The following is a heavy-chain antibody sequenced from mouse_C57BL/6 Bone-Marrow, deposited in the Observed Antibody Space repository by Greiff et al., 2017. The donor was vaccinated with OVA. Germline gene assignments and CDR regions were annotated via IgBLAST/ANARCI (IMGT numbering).Heavy chain of an antibody. CDR3: ATSPGNFYFDY. J-gene: IGHJ2*01. CDR2: IDPSDSET. D-gene: IGHD2-1*01. Sequence: VQLKQPGAELVRPGSSVKLSCKASGYTFTSYWMHWVKQRPIQGLEWIGNIDPSDSETHYNQKFKDKATLTVDKSSSTAYMQLSSLTSEDSAVYYCATSPGNFYFDYWGQGTTLTVSS. V-gene: IGHV1-52*01. CDR1: GYTFTSYW.